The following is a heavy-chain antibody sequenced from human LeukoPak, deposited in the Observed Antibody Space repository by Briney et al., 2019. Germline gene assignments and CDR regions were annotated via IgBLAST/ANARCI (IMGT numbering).Heavy chain of an antibody. CDR3: TTLWPAATGVGY. CDR2: IKSKTDGGRT. Sequence: GSLRLSCAASGFSFINAWMSWVGQVPGTGLEWVGRIKSKTDGGRTDYAAPVKGGFTISRDNSKNTLYLQMNSLKTQDTAVYYCTTLWPAATGVGYWGQGTLVTVSS. J-gene: IGHJ4*02. CDR1: GFSFINAW. D-gene: IGHD2-2*01. V-gene: IGHV3-15*01.